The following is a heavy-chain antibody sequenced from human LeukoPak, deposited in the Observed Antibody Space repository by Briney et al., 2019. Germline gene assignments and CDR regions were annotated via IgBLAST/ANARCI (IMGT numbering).Heavy chain of an antibody. J-gene: IGHJ4*02. CDR3: ARDGIQLPDTLDY. D-gene: IGHD1-1*01. Sequence: PGGSLRLSCAASGFTFNNYAMTWVRQAPGKGLQWVSTINGGDNGDNTYYADSVKGRFTVSRDNSKNTVYLQMSSLRVEDTAVYYCARDGIQLPDTLDYWGLGTLVTVSS. CDR1: GFTFNNYA. V-gene: IGHV3-23*01. CDR2: INGGDNGDNT.